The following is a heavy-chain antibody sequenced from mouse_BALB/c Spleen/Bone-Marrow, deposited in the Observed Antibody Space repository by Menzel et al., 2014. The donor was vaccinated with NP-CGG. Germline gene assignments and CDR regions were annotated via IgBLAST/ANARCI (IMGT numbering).Heavy chain of an antibody. CDR1: GHTFTDYA. Sequence: QVQLKQSGAELVRPGVSVKISCKGSGHTFTDYAMHWVKRSHAKSLEWIGVISTYYGDASYNQKFKGKATMTVDESSSTAYMELARLTSEDSAIYYCARSGGYDYFDYWGQGTTLTVSS. V-gene: IGHV1S137*01. D-gene: IGHD2-2*01. J-gene: IGHJ2*01. CDR2: ISTYYGDA. CDR3: ARSGGYDYFDY.